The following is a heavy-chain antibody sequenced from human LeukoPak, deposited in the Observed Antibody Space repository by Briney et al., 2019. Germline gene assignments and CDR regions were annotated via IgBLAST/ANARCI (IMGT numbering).Heavy chain of an antibody. V-gene: IGHV3-48*03. D-gene: IGHD5-18*01. CDR1: GFTFSSYE. CDR2: ISSSGSTI. J-gene: IGHJ4*02. Sequence: GGSLRLSCAASGFTFSSYEMNWVRQAPGKGLEWVSYISSSGSTIYYADSVKGRFTISRDNAKNSLYLQMNSLRAEDTAVYYCARDHGFGYSYGPDLDYWGQGTLVTVSS. CDR3: ARDHGFGYSYGPDLDY.